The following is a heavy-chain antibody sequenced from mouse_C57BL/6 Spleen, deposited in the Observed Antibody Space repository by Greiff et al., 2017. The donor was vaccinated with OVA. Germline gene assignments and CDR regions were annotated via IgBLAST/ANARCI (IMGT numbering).Heavy chain of an antibody. CDR3: ASGEYGSSYYYAMDY. CDR1: GYTFTSYW. J-gene: IGHJ4*01. D-gene: IGHD1-1*01. V-gene: IGHV1-52*01. CDR2: IDTSDSET. Sequence: VQLQQPGAELVRPGSSVKLSCKASGYTFTSYWMHWVKQRPIQGLEWIGNIDTSDSETHYNQKFKDKATLTVDKSSSTDYMQLSSLTSEDSAVYYCASGEYGSSYYYAMDYWGQGTSVTVSS.